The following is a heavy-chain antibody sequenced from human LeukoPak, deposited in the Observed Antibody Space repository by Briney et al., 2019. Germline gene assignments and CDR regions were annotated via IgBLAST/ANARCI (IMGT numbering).Heavy chain of an antibody. Sequence: PGGSLRLSCAASGFSFSDYYMNWIRQAPGKGLEWVSYISSSGSTIYHADSVKGRFTISRDNAKNSLYLQMNSLRAEDTAVYYCARMTVYSSSWLAYYMDVWGKGTTVTVSS. J-gene: IGHJ6*03. V-gene: IGHV3-11*04. CDR3: ARMTVYSSSWLAYYMDV. CDR2: ISSSGSTI. D-gene: IGHD6-13*01. CDR1: GFSFSDYY.